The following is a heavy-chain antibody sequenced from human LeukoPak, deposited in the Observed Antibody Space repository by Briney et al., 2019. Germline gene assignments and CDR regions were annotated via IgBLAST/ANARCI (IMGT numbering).Heavy chain of an antibody. Sequence: SETLSLTCTVSGGSMNGFYWGWIRQPAGKGLEWIGRIYASGTTNYNPSLKSRVTLSLDTSKKQFSLKLRSVTAADTAVYYCARDGYGGLPDFDYWGQGTLVTVSS. D-gene: IGHD5-12*01. V-gene: IGHV4-4*07. CDR3: ARDGYGGLPDFDY. CDR2: IYASGTT. J-gene: IGHJ4*02. CDR1: GGSMNGFY.